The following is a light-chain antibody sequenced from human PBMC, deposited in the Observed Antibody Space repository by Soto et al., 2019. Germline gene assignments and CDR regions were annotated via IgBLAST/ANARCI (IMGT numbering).Light chain of an antibody. Sequence: QSALTQPPSASGSPGQSVTISCTGTSSDVGGYNYVSWYQQHPGKAPKLMIYEVSKRPSGVPDRFSGSKSGNTASLTVSELQAEDEADYYCRSYAGSNNFVFGTGTKLTVL. V-gene: IGLV2-8*01. CDR3: RSYAGSNNFV. J-gene: IGLJ1*01. CDR2: EVS. CDR1: SSDVGGYNY.